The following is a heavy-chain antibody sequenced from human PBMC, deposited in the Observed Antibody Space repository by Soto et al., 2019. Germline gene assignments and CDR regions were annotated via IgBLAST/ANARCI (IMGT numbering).Heavy chain of an antibody. J-gene: IGHJ5*02. CDR3: ARASSGTGANNWFDP. V-gene: IGHV1-18*01. Sequence: VASVKVSCKASGYTFTSYGISWVRQAPGQGLEWMGWISAYNGNTNYAQKLQGRVTMTTDTSTSTAYMELRSLRSDDTAVYYCARASSGTGANNWFDPWGQGTLVTVSS. CDR1: GYTFTSYG. CDR2: ISAYNGNT. D-gene: IGHD1-1*01.